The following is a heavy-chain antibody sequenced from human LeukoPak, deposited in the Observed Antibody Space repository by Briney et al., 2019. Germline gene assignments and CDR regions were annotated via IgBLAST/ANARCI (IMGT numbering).Heavy chain of an antibody. V-gene: IGHV3-23*01. CDR3: AKPSLFSSSWPIDDY. CDR2: ISGSGGST. D-gene: IGHD6-13*01. J-gene: IGHJ4*02. Sequence: GGSLRLSCAASGFTFSSYAMSWVRQAPGKGLEWVSAISGSGGSTYYADSVKGRFTISRDNSKNTLYLQMNSLRAEDTAVYYCAKPSLFSSSWPIDDYWGQGTLVTVSS. CDR1: GFTFSSYA.